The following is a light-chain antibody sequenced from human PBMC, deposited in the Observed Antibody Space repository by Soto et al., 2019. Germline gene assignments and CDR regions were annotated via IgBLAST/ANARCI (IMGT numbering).Light chain of an antibody. Sequence: QSALTQPASVSGSPGQSITISCTGANNDISYYASVSWFQQHPGVAPKLLIFAVSNRPSGVSNRFSGSRSGNTASLTISGLQADDEADYYCTSHAGSNNYVFGTGTKLTVL. CDR3: TSHAGSNNYV. J-gene: IGLJ1*01. V-gene: IGLV2-14*03. CDR1: NNDISYYAS. CDR2: AVS.